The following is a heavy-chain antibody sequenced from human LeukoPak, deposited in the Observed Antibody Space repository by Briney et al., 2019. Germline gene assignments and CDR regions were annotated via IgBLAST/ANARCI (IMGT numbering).Heavy chain of an antibody. CDR2: IKQDGSEK. J-gene: IGHJ4*02. CDR1: GFTFSSYG. CDR3: ARDLPGGAGNCE. Sequence: GGSLRLSCAASGFTFSSYGMHWVRQAPGKGLEWVANIKQDGSEKYYVDSVKGRFTISRDNAKNSLYLQMNSLRAEDTAVYYCARDLPGGAGNCEWGQGTLVTVSS. V-gene: IGHV3-7*01. D-gene: IGHD3-16*01.